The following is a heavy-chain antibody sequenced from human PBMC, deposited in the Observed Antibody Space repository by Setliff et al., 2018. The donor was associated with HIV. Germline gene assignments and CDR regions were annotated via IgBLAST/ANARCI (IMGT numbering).Heavy chain of an antibody. Sequence: ASVKVSCKASGYTFTGYYMHWVRQAPGQGLEWMGWINPNSGGTNYAQKFQGRVTMTRDTSISTAYMELSMLRYEDTAMYYCRVGHNDAFDIWGQGTMVTVSS. CDR2: INPNSGGT. V-gene: IGHV1-2*02. CDR1: GYTFTGYY. J-gene: IGHJ3*02. CDR3: RVGHNDAFDI. D-gene: IGHD1-1*01.